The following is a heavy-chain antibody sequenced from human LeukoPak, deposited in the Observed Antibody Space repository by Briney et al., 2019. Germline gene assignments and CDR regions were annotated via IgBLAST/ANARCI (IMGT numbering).Heavy chain of an antibody. Sequence: SETLSLTCAVQGGSLSVYYWSWIRQSPGKGLEWIGEINRSGDTSYNPSLKSRVTISADTSQNQFSLKMTSVTAVDTAVYYCARVDSTLNFYFNMEVWGQGTTVIV. CDR1: GGSLSVYY. J-gene: IGHJ6*03. CDR3: ARVDSTLNFYFNMEV. V-gene: IGHV4-34*01. CDR2: INRSGDT. D-gene: IGHD2/OR15-2a*01.